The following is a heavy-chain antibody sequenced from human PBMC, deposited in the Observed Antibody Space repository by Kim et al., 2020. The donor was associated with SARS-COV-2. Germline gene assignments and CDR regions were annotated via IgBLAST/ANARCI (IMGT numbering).Heavy chain of an antibody. J-gene: IGHJ6*02. Sequence: KRRVTISVDTSKNQFSLKLSSVTAADTAVYYCARATRFGEFSGYYYGMDVWGQGTTVTVSS. CDR3: ARATRFGEFSGYYYGMDV. D-gene: IGHD3-10*01. V-gene: IGHV4-59*01.